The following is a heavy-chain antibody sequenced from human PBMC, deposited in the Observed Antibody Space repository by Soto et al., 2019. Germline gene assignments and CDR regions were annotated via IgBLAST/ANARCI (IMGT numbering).Heavy chain of an antibody. Sequence: PSETLSLTCTVSGGSISSSSYYWGWIRQPPGKGLEWIGYIYYSGSTYYNPSLKSRVTISVDTSKNQFSLKLSSVTAADTAVYYCARGSYYYDSSGYYHYWGQGNLVTVSS. D-gene: IGHD3-22*01. V-gene: IGHV4-30-4*08. CDR3: ARGSYYYDSSGYYHY. CDR2: IYYSGST. J-gene: IGHJ4*02. CDR1: GGSISSSSYY.